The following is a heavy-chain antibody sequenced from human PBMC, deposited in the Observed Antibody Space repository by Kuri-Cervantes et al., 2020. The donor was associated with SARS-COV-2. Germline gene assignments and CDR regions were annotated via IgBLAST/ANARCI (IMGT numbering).Heavy chain of an antibody. CDR1: GYTFTSYG. Sequence: SVKVSCKASGYTFTSYGISWVRQAPGQGLEWMGGIIPIFGTTNYAQKFQGRVTITADQSTSTAYMELSSLRSEDTAVYYCARVMLLNSMIVVVHGFDIWGQGTMVTVSS. CDR2: IIPIFGTT. CDR3: ARVMLLNSMIVVVHGFDI. D-gene: IGHD3-22*01. V-gene: IGHV1-69*13. J-gene: IGHJ3*02.